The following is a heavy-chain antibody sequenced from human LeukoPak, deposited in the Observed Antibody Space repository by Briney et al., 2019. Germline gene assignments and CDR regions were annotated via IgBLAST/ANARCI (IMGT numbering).Heavy chain of an antibody. J-gene: IGHJ4*02. V-gene: IGHV3-21*01. Sequence: GRSLRLSCAASGFTFSTYTMNWVRQAPGKGLEWVSSITSSSRSIYYADSVRGRFAISRDNAKNSLYLQMNSLRAEDTAIYYCATSPGELEFDYWGQGTLVTVSS. CDR1: GFTFSTYT. D-gene: IGHD1-1*01. CDR2: ITSSSRSI. CDR3: ATSPGELEFDY.